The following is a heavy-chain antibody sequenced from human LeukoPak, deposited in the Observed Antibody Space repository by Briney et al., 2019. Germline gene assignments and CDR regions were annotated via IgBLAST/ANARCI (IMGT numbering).Heavy chain of an antibody. D-gene: IGHD4-17*01. V-gene: IGHV3-48*04. CDR3: ARVSWGYGDYYYYYMDV. Sequence: GGSLRLSCAASGFTFSSYSMNWVRQAPGKGLEWVSYISSSSTIYYADSVKGRFTISRDNAKNSLYLQMNSLRAEDTAVYYCARVSWGYGDYYYYYMDVWGKGTTVTVSS. J-gene: IGHJ6*03. CDR1: GFTFSSYS. CDR2: ISSSSTI.